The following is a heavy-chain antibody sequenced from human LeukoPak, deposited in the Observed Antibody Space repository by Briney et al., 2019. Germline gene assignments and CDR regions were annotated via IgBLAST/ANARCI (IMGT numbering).Heavy chain of an antibody. J-gene: IGHJ4*02. V-gene: IGHV1-69*01. D-gene: IGHD3-22*01. CDR3: ASPLNPAGNHYYHSTLPFDY. CDR2: IIPIYGTA. Sequence: SVKFCCKASGGTFNSYAISCVRQAPGQGLELMGGIIPIYGTANYAQKFHGRVTITADESTSTAYMELSSLRSEDTAVYYCASPLNPAGNHYYHSTLPFDYWGQGTLVTVSS. CDR1: GGTFNSYA.